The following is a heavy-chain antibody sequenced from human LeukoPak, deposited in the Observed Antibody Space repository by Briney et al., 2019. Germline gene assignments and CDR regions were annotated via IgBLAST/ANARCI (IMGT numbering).Heavy chain of an antibody. Sequence: SETPSLTCTVSGGSISSSSYYWGWIRQPPGKGLEWIGSIYYSGSTYYNPSLKSRVTISVDTSKNQFSLKLSSVTAADTAVYYCASFEDYGDPIFDYWGQGTLVTVSS. V-gene: IGHV4-39*01. J-gene: IGHJ4*02. CDR1: GGSISSSSYY. CDR2: IYYSGST. D-gene: IGHD4-17*01. CDR3: ASFEDYGDPIFDY.